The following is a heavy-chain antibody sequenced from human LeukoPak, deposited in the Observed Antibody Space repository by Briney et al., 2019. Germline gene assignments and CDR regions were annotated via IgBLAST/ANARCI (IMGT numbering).Heavy chain of an antibody. J-gene: IGHJ4*02. CDR2: INPNSGGT. Sequence: ASVKVSCKASGYTFTGYYIHWVRQAPGQGLEWMGRINPNSGGTNYAQNFQGRVTMTRDTSTSTVYMELSSLRSEDTAVYYCARVKHSGSYGPDYWGQGTLVTVSS. CDR3: ARVKHSGSYGPDY. V-gene: IGHV1-2*06. D-gene: IGHD1-26*01. CDR1: GYTFTGYY.